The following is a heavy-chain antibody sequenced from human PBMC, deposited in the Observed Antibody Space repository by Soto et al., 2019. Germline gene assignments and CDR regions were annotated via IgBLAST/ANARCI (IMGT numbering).Heavy chain of an antibody. J-gene: IGHJ4*02. CDR1: GFTFSSYA. CDR2: ISGTGGST. Sequence: GGSLRLSCAASGFTFSSYAVSWVCQAPGKGLEWVSAISGTGGSTYYADSVKGRFTISRDNSKNTLYLQMNTLRAEDTAVYYCAKPQGMSTVTHGGYFDYWGQGTLVTVSS. D-gene: IGHD4-17*01. V-gene: IGHV3-23*01. CDR3: AKPQGMSTVTHGGYFDY.